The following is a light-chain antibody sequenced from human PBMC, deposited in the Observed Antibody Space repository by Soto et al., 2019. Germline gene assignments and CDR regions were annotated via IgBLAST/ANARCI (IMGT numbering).Light chain of an antibody. CDR1: SSDVGLYDY. V-gene: IGLV2-14*01. J-gene: IGLJ1*01. Sequence: QSALTQPASVSGPPGQSITISCTGTSSDVGLYDYVSWYQQHPGKAPQLMIYAVSSRTSGVSNRFSASKSGNTASLFISGLQAEDEADYYCSSYTSDSSYVFGSGTKVTVL. CDR3: SSYTSDSSYV. CDR2: AVS.